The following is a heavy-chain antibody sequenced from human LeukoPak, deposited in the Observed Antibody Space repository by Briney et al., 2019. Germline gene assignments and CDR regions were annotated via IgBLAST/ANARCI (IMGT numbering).Heavy chain of an antibody. V-gene: IGHV1-46*01. CDR2: INPSGGST. J-gene: IGHJ3*02. CDR1: GYTFTSYY. D-gene: IGHD3-22*01. CDR3: ASGWGFLYYYDSSGYTPNNAFDI. Sequence: ASVKVSCKASGYTFTSYYMHWVRQAPGQGLEWMGIINPSGGSTSYAQKFQGRVTTTRDMSTSTVYMELSSLRSEDTAVYYCASGWGFLYYYDSSGYTPNNAFDIWGQGTMVTVSS.